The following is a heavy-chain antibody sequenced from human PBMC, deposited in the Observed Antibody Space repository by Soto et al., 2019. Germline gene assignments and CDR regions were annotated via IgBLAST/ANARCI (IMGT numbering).Heavy chain of an antibody. V-gene: IGHV4-59*01. Sequence: PSESLSLTCTVSGDSISAYSWSWVRQRPGKGLEWIGNIHYNGNTKYNPSLKSRVTMSVDTSKNQFSLRLISVTAADTAIYFCAREGNLGRWLQPLDFWGQGTLVTVSS. CDR2: IHYNGNT. CDR1: GDSISAYS. CDR3: AREGNLGRWLQPLDF. J-gene: IGHJ4*02. D-gene: IGHD5-12*01.